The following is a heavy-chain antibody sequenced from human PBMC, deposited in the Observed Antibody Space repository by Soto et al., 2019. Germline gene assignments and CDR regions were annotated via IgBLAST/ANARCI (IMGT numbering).Heavy chain of an antibody. J-gene: IGHJ6*02. CDR3: AKAPNPGSATSSYSGMDV. V-gene: IGHV1-69*02. Sequence: QVQLVQSGAEVKKPGSSVRVSCKASGGTFSSYIITWVRQAPGQGLEWMGRIIPVLSVTYYAQKFQGRVTIPADKSPTTAYMDLSSLRSDDTAVYYCAKAPNPGSATSSYSGMDVWGQGTTVTVSS. D-gene: IGHD6-6*01. CDR1: GGTFSSYI. CDR2: IIPVLSVT.